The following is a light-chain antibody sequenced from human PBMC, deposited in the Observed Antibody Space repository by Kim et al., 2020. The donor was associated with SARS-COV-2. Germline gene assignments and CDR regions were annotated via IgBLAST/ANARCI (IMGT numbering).Light chain of an antibody. CDR3: QQYYSYPRT. CDR2: AAS. J-gene: IGKJ1*01. CDR1: QGISSY. V-gene: IGKV1-8*01. Sequence: ASTGDRVTVPCRASQGISSYLAWYQQNPGKAPKLLIYAASTLQSGVPSRFSGSGSGTDFTLTISCLQSEDFATYYCQQYYSYPRTFGQGTKVDIK.